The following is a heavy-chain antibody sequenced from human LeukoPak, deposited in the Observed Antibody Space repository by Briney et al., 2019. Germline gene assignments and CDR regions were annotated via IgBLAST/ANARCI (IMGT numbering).Heavy chain of an antibody. CDR3: ARGPPDSQWLVWYYFDY. CDR1: GGSISNYY. D-gene: IGHD6-19*01. Sequence: PSETLSPTCAVSGGSISNYYWSWIRQPPGKGLEWIGYIYYSGSTKYNSALKGRVTISVDTSKNQFSLFLSSVTAADTAVYYCARGPPDSQWLVWYYFDYWGQGTLVTVSS. CDR2: IYYSGST. V-gene: IGHV4-59*01. J-gene: IGHJ4*02.